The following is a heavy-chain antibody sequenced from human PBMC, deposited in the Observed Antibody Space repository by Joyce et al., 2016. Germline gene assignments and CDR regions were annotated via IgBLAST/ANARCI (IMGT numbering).Heavy chain of an antibody. CDR1: GYTFRNYG. D-gene: IGHD1-26*01. J-gene: IGHJ4*02. CDR2: IGGYNGNT. Sequence: QVQLLQSGPEGKKPGASVKVSCKTVGYTFRNYGIRWVRQAPGQGHEWMGVIGGYNGNTNYTQKAEGRLALTADTSTGTVYMELRSLRFDDTAVYFCARSEDPVYSGTYSEFYDYWGLGTLVTVSS. V-gene: IGHV1-18*01. CDR3: ARSEDPVYSGTYSEFYDY.